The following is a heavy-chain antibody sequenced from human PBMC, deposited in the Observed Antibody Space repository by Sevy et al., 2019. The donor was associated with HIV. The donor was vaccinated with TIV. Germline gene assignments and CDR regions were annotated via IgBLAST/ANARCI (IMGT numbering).Heavy chain of an antibody. V-gene: IGHV4-59*01. D-gene: IGHD6-13*01. CDR3: ARESIGAVGDFDY. J-gene: IGHJ4*02. CDR1: GGSIRNYF. CDR2: IYYNGST. Sequence: SETLSLTCTVSGGSIRNYFWSWIRQPPGKGLEWIGYIYYNGSTNYNPSLKTRLTISLDTSKNQFSLNLSSVTAADTAVYYCARESIGAVGDFDYWGQGTLVTVSS.